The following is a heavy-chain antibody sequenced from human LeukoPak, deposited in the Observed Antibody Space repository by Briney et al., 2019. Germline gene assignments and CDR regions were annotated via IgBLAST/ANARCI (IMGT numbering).Heavy chain of an antibody. D-gene: IGHD3-10*01. V-gene: IGHV3-30*03. CDR3: ARGGIYYGSGSYYNGNWFDP. CDR1: GFTFSSYG. Sequence: GGSLRLSCAASGFTFSSYGMHWVRQAPGKGLEWVAVISYDGSNKYYADSVKGRFTISRDNSKNTLYLQMNSLRSEDTAVYYCARGGIYYGSGSYYNGNWFDPWGQGTLVTVSS. CDR2: ISYDGSNK. J-gene: IGHJ5*02.